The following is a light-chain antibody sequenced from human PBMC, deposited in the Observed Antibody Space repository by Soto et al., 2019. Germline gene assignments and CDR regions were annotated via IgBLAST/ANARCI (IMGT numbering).Light chain of an antibody. V-gene: IGKV1-5*03. CDR1: QTISSW. Sequence: DLQMTQSPSTLSGSVGGRVKSNYQASQTISSWLAWYKQKPGKAPKLLSYKASTLKSGVPSRFRGSGSGTEFTLTISSLKPDDFATYYCQHYNSYSEAFGQGTKVDIK. CDR3: QHYNSYSEA. CDR2: KAS. J-gene: IGKJ1*01.